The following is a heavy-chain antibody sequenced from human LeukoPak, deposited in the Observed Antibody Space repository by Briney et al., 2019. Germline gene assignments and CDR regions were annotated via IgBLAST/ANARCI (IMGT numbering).Heavy chain of an antibody. J-gene: IGHJ4*02. CDR3: ARDDMVRGVPLY. Sequence: SETLSLTCTVSSGSISTSNYYWGWVRQPPGKALEWIGNNSPSLKSRVTISLDTSRNQFSLKLNSVTAADMAVYYCARDDMVRGVPLYWGQGTLVTVSS. CDR1: SGSISTSNYY. D-gene: IGHD3-10*01. V-gene: IGHV4-39*07.